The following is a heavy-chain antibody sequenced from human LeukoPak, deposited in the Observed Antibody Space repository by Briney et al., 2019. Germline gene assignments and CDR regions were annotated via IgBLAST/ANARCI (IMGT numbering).Heavy chain of an antibody. J-gene: IGHJ4*02. V-gene: IGHV4-4*02. CDR3: AREDYYDSSGFDY. Sequence: SETLSLTCAVSGGSISSSNWWSWVRQPPGKGLEWIGEIYHSGSTNYNPSLKSRVTISVDTSKNQFSLKLSSVTAADTAVYYCAREDYYDSSGFDYWGQGTLVTVSS. D-gene: IGHD3-22*01. CDR2: IYHSGST. CDR1: GGSISSSNW.